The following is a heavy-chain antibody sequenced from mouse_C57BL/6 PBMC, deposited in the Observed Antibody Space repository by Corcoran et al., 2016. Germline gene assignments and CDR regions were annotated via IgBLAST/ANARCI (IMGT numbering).Heavy chain of an antibody. J-gene: IGHJ4*01. D-gene: IGHD1-1*01. CDR1: GYTFTTYG. CDR3: ARPGTKGYYAMDY. Sequence: QIQLVQSGPELKKPGETVKISCKASGYTFTTYGMSWVKQAPGKGLKWMGWINTYSGVPTYADDFKGRFAFSLETSASTAYLQINNLKNEDTATYFCARPGTKGYYAMDYWGQGTSVTVSS. CDR2: INTYSGVP. V-gene: IGHV9-3*01.